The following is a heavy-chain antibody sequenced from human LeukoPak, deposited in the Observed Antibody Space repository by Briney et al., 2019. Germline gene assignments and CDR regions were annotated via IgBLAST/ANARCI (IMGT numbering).Heavy chain of an antibody. CDR2: IKHDGTEK. J-gene: IGHJ4*02. Sequence: GGSLRLSCAASGFAASGFTFSTLGMHWVRQAPGKGLEWVANIKHDGTEKYYVDSVKGRFTISRDNAKNSLYLQMDSLRAEDTAVYYCARFFGPNYDRQALDHWGQGTLVTVSS. CDR3: ARFFGPNYDRQALDH. CDR1: GFAASGFTFSTLG. V-gene: IGHV3-7*01. D-gene: IGHD3-9*01.